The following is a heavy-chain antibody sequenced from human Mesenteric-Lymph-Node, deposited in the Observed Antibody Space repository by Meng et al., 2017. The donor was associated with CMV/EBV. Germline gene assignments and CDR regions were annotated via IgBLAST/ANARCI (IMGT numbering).Heavy chain of an antibody. D-gene: IGHD2-2*01. J-gene: IGHJ6*02. CDR2: ISSYKGNT. Sequence: ASVKVSCKASGDALTGYGINWVRQAPGQGLEWMGWISSYKGNTNYAQKFQGRVTMTTDTSTRTAYMELRSLRSDDTAVYYCARDGYCSSTSCLYTSYYYYYGMDVWGQGTTVTVSS. CDR1: GDALTGYG. CDR3: ARDGYCSSTSCLYTSYYYYYGMDV. V-gene: IGHV1-18*01.